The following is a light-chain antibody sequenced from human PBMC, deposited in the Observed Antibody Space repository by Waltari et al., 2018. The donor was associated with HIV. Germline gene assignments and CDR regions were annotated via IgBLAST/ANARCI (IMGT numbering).Light chain of an antibody. CDR3: QQYYSFPLT. CDR1: QTVLHSSSNKNH. Sequence: DIAMTQSPDSLAVSLGEKVTINCKSSQTVLHSSSNKNHLAWYQQKAGQRPKLLIYWEATRESGVPDRCIGSGYGTYFGHTIGSLQAEDVAGYECQQYYSFPLTFGGGTAVEIK. J-gene: IGKJ4*01. CDR2: WEA. V-gene: IGKV4-1*01.